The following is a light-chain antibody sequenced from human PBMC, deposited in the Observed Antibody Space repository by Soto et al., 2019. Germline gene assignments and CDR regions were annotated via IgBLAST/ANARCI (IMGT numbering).Light chain of an antibody. CDR1: QSVISSY. J-gene: IGKJ2*01. Sequence: ENGLAQFPGTPFFSPGEKATPPCRASQSVISSYLAWYRQKLGPAPRLLIYGASSRATGIPDRFSGSGSGTDFTLTISRLEPEDFAVYYCQQYGSSPYTFGQGTKVDIK. CDR3: QQYGSSPYT. V-gene: IGKV3-20*01. CDR2: GAS.